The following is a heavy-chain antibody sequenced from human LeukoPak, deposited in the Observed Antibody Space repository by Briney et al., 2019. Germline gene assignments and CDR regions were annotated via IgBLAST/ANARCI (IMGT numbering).Heavy chain of an antibody. CDR3: ARVSVVVAATSVDY. CDR1: GFTFSSYA. J-gene: IGHJ4*02. CDR2: ISYDGSNK. Sequence: GGPLRLSCAASGFTFSSYAMHWVRQAPGKGLEWVAVISYDGSNKYYADSVKGRFTISRDNSKNTLYLQMNSLRAEDTAVYYCARVSVVVAATSVDYWGQGTLVTVSS. V-gene: IGHV3-30-3*01. D-gene: IGHD2-15*01.